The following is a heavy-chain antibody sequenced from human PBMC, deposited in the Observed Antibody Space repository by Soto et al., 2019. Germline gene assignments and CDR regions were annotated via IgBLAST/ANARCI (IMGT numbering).Heavy chain of an antibody. CDR2: IYYSGST. V-gene: IGHV4-59*01. D-gene: IGHD4-17*01. J-gene: IGHJ4*02. CDR1: GGSISSYY. CDR3: ARDSSIYGDPFDY. Sequence: ETLSLTCTVSGGSISSYYLSWIRQPPGKGLEWIGYIYYSGSTNYNPSLKSRVTISVDTSKNQFSLKLSSVTAADTAVYYCARDSSIYGDPFDYWGQGTLVTVSS.